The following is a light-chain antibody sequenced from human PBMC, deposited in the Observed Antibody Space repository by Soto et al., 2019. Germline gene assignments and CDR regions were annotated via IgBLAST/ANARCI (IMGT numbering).Light chain of an antibody. J-gene: IGKJ4*01. CDR2: EVS. V-gene: IGKV2D-29*01. Sequence: DIVLTQTPVSLSVSPGQPASISCKSSQSLLHFDRKTYLYWYVQKPGQPPQLLIYEVSKRLSGVPDRFSGSGSGTDFTLKISRVEADDVGLYYCMQSIQLPLTFGGGTKVEIK. CDR1: QSLLHFDRKTY. CDR3: MQSIQLPLT.